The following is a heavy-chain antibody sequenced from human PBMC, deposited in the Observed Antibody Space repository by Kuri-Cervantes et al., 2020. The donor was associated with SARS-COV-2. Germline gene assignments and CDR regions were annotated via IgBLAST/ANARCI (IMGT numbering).Heavy chain of an antibody. CDR3: ARPPEEGAVTTWGNEY. CDR2: IIPIFGTA. V-gene: IGHV1-69*13. CDR1: GGTFSSYA. Sequence: AVKVSCKASGGTFSSYAISWVRQAPGQGLEWMGGIIPIFGTANYAQKFQGRVTITADESTSTAYMELSSLRSEDTAVYYCARPPEEGAVTTWGNEYWGQGTLVTVSS. D-gene: IGHD4-17*01. J-gene: IGHJ4*02.